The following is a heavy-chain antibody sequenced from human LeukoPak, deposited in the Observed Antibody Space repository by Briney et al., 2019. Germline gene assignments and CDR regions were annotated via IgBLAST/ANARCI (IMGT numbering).Heavy chain of an antibody. J-gene: IGHJ6*02. CDR2: IIPIFGTA. V-gene: IGHV1-69*13. CDR3: AQRYYYYYGMDV. CDR1: GGTFSSYA. D-gene: IGHD1-1*01. Sequence: SVKVSCKASGGTFSSYAISWVRQAPGQGLEWMGGIIPIFGTANYAQKFQGRVTITADESTSTAYMELSSLRSEDTAVYYCAQRYYYYYGMDVWGQGTTVTVTS.